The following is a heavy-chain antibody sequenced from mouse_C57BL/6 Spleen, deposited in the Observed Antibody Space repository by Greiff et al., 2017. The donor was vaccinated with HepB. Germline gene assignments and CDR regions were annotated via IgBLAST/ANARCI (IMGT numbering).Heavy chain of an antibody. J-gene: IGHJ2*01. CDR1: GYSFTGYY. D-gene: IGHD2-4*01. Sequence: VQLQQSGPELVKPGASVKISCKASGYSFTGYYMNWVKQSPEKSLEWIGEINPSTGGTTYNQKFKAKATLTVDKSSSTAYMQLKSLTSEDSAVYCGARRVDYDGYFDYWGQGTTLTVSS. CDR2: INPSTGGT. V-gene: IGHV1-42*01. CDR3: ARRVDYDGYFDY.